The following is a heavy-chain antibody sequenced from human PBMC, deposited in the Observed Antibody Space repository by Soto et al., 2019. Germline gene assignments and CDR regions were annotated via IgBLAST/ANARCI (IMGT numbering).Heavy chain of an antibody. CDR2: FDPEDGET. CDR3: ATQPYRSYYDFWSGSAFDI. D-gene: IGHD3-3*01. CDR1: GYTLTELS. Sequence: ASVKVSCKVSGYTLTELSMHWVRQAPGKGLEWMGGFDPEDGETIYAQKFQGRVTMTEDTSTDTAYMELSSLRSEDTAVYYCATQPYRSYYDFWSGSAFDIWGQGTMVTVSS. J-gene: IGHJ3*02. V-gene: IGHV1-24*01.